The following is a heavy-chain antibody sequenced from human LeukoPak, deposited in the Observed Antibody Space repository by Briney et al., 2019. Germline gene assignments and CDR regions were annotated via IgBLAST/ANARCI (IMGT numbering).Heavy chain of an antibody. CDR3: ARAGYSSSWTNWFDP. J-gene: IGHJ5*02. Sequence: ASVKVSCKASGYTFTSYGISWVRQAPGQGLEWMGWISAYNGNTNYAQKLQGRVTMTTDTPTSTAYMELRSLRSDDTAVYYCARAGYSSSWTNWFDPWGQGTLVTVSS. CDR2: ISAYNGNT. D-gene: IGHD6-13*01. CDR1: GYTFTSYG. V-gene: IGHV1-18*01.